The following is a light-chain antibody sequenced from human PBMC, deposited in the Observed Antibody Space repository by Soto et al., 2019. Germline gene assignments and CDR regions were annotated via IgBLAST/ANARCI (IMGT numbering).Light chain of an antibody. CDR1: QSVLYSSNNKNY. J-gene: IGKJ2*01. CDR2: WAS. Sequence: DIVMTQSPDSLAVSLGERATIHCKSSQSVLYSSNNKNYLGWFQQKPGQTPKLLIYWASTRDSGVPDRFSGSRSGTDFTLTINSMQAEDVAVYYCQQYYSPPYTFGQGTRLEIK. V-gene: IGKV4-1*01. CDR3: QQYYSPPYT.